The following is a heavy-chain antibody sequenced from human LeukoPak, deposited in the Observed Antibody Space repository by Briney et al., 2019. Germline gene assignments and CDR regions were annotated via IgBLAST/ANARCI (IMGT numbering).Heavy chain of an antibody. Sequence: WETLSLTCTVSGGSISSYYWSWIRQPPGKGLEWIGYIYSSGSTNYNPSLKSRVTISVDTSKNQFSLKLSSVTAADTAVYYCARIGKGYYYYGMDVWGQGTTVTVSS. CDR3: ARIGKGYYYYGMDV. CDR1: GGSISSYY. V-gene: IGHV4-59*01. D-gene: IGHD4-23*01. J-gene: IGHJ6*02. CDR2: IYSSGST.